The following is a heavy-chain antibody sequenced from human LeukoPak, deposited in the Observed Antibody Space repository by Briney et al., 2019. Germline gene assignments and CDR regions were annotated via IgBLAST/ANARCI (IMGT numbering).Heavy chain of an antibody. CDR1: GFTFSSYA. CDR3: AKDQNDFWSGLRYYFDY. Sequence: GXSLXLSCAASGFTFSSYAMSWVRQAPGKGVEWVSAISGSGGSTYYADSVKGRVTISRDNCKNTLYMQMNSLRAEDTAVYYCAKDQNDFWSGLRYYFDYWGQGTLVTVSS. V-gene: IGHV3-23*01. J-gene: IGHJ4*02. CDR2: ISGSGGST. D-gene: IGHD3-3*01.